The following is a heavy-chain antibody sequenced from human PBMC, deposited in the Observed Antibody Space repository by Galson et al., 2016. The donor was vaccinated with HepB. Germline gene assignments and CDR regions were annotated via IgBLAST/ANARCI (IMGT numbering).Heavy chain of an antibody. V-gene: IGHV1-3*01. D-gene: IGHD2-21*02. CDR1: GYTFSTYA. CDR2: INGGNGNT. J-gene: IGHJ4*02. CDR3: ARGSDVTCRGGDCTLDY. Sequence: SVKVSCKASGYTFSTYAIHWVRQAPGQSLEWMGWINGGNGNTKFSHKFQGRVSFTSDTSASTAYMELSSLRSEVTAVFYCARGSDVTCRGGDCTLDYWGQGTLFTGSA.